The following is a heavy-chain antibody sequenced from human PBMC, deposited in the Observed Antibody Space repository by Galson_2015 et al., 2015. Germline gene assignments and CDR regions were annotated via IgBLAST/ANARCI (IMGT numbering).Heavy chain of an antibody. D-gene: IGHD6-13*01. CDR2: IYPSGGST. Sequence: SVKVSCKAFGYTFTSYYIHWVRQAPGQGLERMGIIYPSGGSTTYAQRFQGRVTMTRDTSTSTVYMELRSLRFEDTAVYYCARDRRRLPGITAAGTSDYWGQGTLVTVSS. V-gene: IGHV1-46*01. CDR1: GYTFTSYY. CDR3: ARDRRRLPGITAAGTSDY. J-gene: IGHJ4*02.